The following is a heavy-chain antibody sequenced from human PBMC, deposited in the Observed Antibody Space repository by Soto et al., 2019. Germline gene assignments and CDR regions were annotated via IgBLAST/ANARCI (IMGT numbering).Heavy chain of an antibody. CDR2: ISYDGSNK. Sequence: GGSLRLSCAASGFTFSSYAIHWVRQAPGKGPEWVAVISYDGSNKYYADSVKGRFTISRDNSKNTLYLQMNSLRAEDTAVYYCVRAVSGSYYTYYYYYGMDVWGQGTTVTISS. J-gene: IGHJ6*02. V-gene: IGHV3-30-3*01. D-gene: IGHD3-10*01. CDR1: GFTFSSYA. CDR3: VRAVSGSYYTYYYYYGMDV.